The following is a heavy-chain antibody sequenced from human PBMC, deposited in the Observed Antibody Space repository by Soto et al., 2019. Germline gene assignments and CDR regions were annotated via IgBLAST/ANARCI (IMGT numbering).Heavy chain of an antibody. D-gene: IGHD6-13*01. CDR3: AREYGYSSSWKYNWFDT. V-gene: IGHV4-59*01. CDR1: GGSISNYY. Sequence: SETLSLTCTVSGGSISNYYWSWILQPPGKGLEWIGYSYYSGSTNYNPSLKSRVTISVDTSKNQFSLKLSSVTAADTAVYYCAREYGYSSSWKYNWFDTWGQGTLVTVSS. J-gene: IGHJ5*02. CDR2: SYYSGST.